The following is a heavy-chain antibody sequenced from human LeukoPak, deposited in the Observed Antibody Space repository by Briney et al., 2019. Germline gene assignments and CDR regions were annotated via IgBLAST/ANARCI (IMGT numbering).Heavy chain of an antibody. CDR1: GFTVSSNY. Sequence: GGSLRLSCAASGFTVSSNYMSWVRQAPGKGLERVSDIYSGGSTYYADSVKGRFTISRDNSKNTLYLQMNSLRAEDTAVYYCARALLWFGEFQYFDYWGQGTLVTVSS. V-gene: IGHV3-53*01. J-gene: IGHJ4*02. CDR3: ARALLWFGEFQYFDY. CDR2: IYSGGST. D-gene: IGHD3-10*01.